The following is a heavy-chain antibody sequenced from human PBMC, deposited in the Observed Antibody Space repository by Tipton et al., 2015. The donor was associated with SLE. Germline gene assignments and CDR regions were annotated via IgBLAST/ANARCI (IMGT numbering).Heavy chain of an antibody. J-gene: IGHJ6*04. CDR1: GDSISSYY. D-gene: IGHD2-15*01. V-gene: IGHV4-4*07. CDR3: ARGYCSGGSCSALLDV. CDR2: SDKSGNA. Sequence: TLSLTCTVSGDSISSYYWTWIRQPAGKGLEWIGHSDKSGNADYRPSLRSRVTISVDTSSNQFSLKLRSVTAADTAIYYCARGYCSGGSCSALLDVWGKGTTVTVSS.